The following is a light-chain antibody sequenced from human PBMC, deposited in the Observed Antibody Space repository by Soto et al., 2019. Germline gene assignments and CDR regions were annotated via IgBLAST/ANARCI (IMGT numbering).Light chain of an antibody. V-gene: IGLV2-23*02. CDR2: EVS. CDR3: CSFAISRTYV. CDR1: SSDVGNYNL. Sequence: QSALTQPASVSGSPGQSITISCTGTSSDVGNYNLVSWYQQHPGKVPKFIIYEVSKRPSGISNRFSGSKSGNTASLTISGLQAEDEADYYCCSFAISRTYVFGSGTKVTVL. J-gene: IGLJ1*01.